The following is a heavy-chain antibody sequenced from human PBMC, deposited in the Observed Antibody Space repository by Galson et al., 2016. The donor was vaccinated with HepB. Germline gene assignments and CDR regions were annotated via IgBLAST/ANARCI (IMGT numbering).Heavy chain of an antibody. CDR2: IYYNGNS. CDR3: ARLVRSEMVVIDAFDI. CDR1: GGSISSSCCY. Sequence: ETLSLTCAVYGGSISSSCCYWGWIRHPPGKGLEWIANIYYNGNSYYNPSLKSRVTISVDTSKNQFSLKMSSVTAADTAMYYCARLVRSEMVVIDAFDIWGQGTMVTVSS. V-gene: IGHV4-39*01. J-gene: IGHJ3*02. D-gene: IGHD2-21*01.